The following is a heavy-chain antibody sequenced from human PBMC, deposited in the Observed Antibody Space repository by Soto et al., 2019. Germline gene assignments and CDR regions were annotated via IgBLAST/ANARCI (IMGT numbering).Heavy chain of an antibody. CDR1: GGSISISDYY. V-gene: IGHV4-39*01. CDR3: ARQLPAQLRFLEWWHFDD. D-gene: IGHD3-3*01. CDR2: VYRTGRT. J-gene: IGHJ4*02. Sequence: QQQLQESGPRLVKPSETLSLTCTVSGGSISISDYYWGWIRQAPGKGLEWIGSVYRTGRTYYNPSLKSRVNVSLDTSKTQFSLKLSSVTAADTAVYYCARQLPAQLRFLEWWHFDDWGQGTLVTVSS.